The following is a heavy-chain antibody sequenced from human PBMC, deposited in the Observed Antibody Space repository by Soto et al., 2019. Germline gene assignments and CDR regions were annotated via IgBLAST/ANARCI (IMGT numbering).Heavy chain of an antibody. CDR3: ARDQIVATILPLRPKSYYYYGMDV. Sequence: GGSLRLSCAASGFTFSSYSMNWVRQAPGKGLGWVSYISSSSSTIYYADSVKGRFTISRDNAKNSLYLQMNSLRDEDTAVYYCARDQIVATILPLRPKSYYYYGMDVWGQGTTVTVSS. CDR1: GFTFSSYS. CDR2: ISSSSSTI. V-gene: IGHV3-48*02. J-gene: IGHJ6*02. D-gene: IGHD5-12*01.